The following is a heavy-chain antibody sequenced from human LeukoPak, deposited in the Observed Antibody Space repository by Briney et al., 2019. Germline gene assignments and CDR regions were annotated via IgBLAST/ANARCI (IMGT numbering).Heavy chain of an antibody. Sequence: ASVKVSCKASGYTFTGYYMHWVRQAPGQGLEWMGRINPNSGGTNYAQKFQGRVTMTRDTSVSTAYMELSRLRSDDTAVYYCASYRIAAAGTGAFDIWGQGTMVTVSS. D-gene: IGHD6-13*01. CDR3: ASYRIAAAGTGAFDI. CDR1: GYTFTGYY. J-gene: IGHJ3*02. V-gene: IGHV1-2*06. CDR2: INPNSGGT.